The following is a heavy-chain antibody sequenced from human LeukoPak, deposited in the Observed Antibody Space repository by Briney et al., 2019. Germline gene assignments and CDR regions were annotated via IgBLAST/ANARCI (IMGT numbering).Heavy chain of an antibody. J-gene: IGHJ4*02. CDR2: IRYDGSNK. CDR3: VNGESFYGDYGFDY. CDR1: GFTFSSYG. V-gene: IGHV3-30*02. D-gene: IGHD4-17*01. Sequence: GGSLRLSCAASGFTFSSYGMHWVRQAPGKGLEWVAFIRYDGSNKYYADSVKGRFTISRDNSKNTPYLQMNNLRVEDTALFYCVNGESFYGDYGFDYWGQGTLVTVSS.